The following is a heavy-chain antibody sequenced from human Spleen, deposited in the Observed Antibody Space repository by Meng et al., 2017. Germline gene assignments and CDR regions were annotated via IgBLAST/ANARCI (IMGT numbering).Heavy chain of an antibody. CDR2: MSYSGIT. CDR3: ARRRGGSGRDC. J-gene: IGHJ4*02. CDR1: GASISGVKNY. D-gene: IGHD3-10*01. V-gene: IGHV4-39*01. Sequence: QVQLQESGPGLVKPSETLSLPCAVSGASISGVKNYWDWIRQPPGKGLEWIVSMSYSGITYYNPSLKSRVTMSIDTSKNQLSLRLNSVSATDTAIYYCARRRGGSGRDCWGQGTLVTVSS.